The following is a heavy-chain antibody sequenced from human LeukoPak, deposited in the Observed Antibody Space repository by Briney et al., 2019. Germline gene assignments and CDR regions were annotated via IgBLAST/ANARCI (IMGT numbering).Heavy chain of an antibody. V-gene: IGHV4-59*08. D-gene: IGHD1-26*01. CDR1: GGSISTYY. CDR2: VYDSGTT. Sequence: SETLSLTCSVSGGSISTYYWSWVRQTPGKGLEWIGYVYDSGTTNYNPPLKGRVTISSDTSKNQFSLNLRSVNAADTAIYYCARHGGSLGYFDYWGQGTLVTVSS. CDR3: ARHGGSLGYFDY. J-gene: IGHJ4*02.